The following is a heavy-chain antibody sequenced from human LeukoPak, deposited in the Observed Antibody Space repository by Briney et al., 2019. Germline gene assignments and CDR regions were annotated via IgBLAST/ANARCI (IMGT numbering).Heavy chain of an antibody. J-gene: IGHJ4*02. D-gene: IGHD1-26*01. Sequence: SETLSLTCTVSGGSISSYYWSWIRQPAGKGLEWIGRIYTSGSTNYNPSLKSRVTMSVDTSKNQFSLKLSSVTAADTAVYYCATEETVGANVRLFDYWGQGTLVTVSS. CDR3: ATEETVGANVRLFDY. CDR2: IYTSGST. V-gene: IGHV4-4*07. CDR1: GGSISSYY.